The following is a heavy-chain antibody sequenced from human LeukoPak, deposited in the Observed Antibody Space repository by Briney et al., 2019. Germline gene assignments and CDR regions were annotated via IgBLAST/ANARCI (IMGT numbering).Heavy chain of an antibody. D-gene: IGHD2-8*01. J-gene: IGHJ4*02. V-gene: IGHV4-4*02. CDR2: ASLSGLT. CDR1: GGSITSTNW. Sequence: SETLSLTCGVSGGSITSTNWWSWVRQPPGQGLEWIGEASLSGLTSYNPSLSSRVIMALDTSKNHLSLHLTSVTAADTAVYYCSRENGAFSPFGYWGQGYLVTVLS. CDR3: SRENGAFSPFGY.